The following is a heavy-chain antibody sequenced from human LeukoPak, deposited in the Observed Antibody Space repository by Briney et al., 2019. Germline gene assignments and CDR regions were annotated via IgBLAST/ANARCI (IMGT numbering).Heavy chain of an antibody. CDR2: ISHSGGT. Sequence: SEALSLTCAVYGGSSSGYYWTWIRQPPGKGLEWIGEISHSGGTNNNPSLKGRVAISLDISKNQFSLSLRSVTAADTAVYYCARRVPRTSKGFFAFDIWGQGTMVIVSS. CDR1: GGSSSGYY. D-gene: IGHD2-15*01. V-gene: IGHV4-34*01. J-gene: IGHJ3*02. CDR3: ARRVPRTSKGFFAFDI.